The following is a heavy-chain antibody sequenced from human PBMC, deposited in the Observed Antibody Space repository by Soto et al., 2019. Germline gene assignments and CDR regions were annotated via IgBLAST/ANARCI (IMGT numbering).Heavy chain of an antibody. J-gene: IGHJ4*02. V-gene: IGHV3-23*01. D-gene: IGHD6-13*01. CDR3: AIIDSSSWRESDN. Sequence: EVQVLESGGGLVQPGGLLRHSCAASGFTFSTYAMSWVRQAPGQGLEWVSTINNIGGSTYHADSVKGRFTISRDSSKNTLYLQMNSLRADDTAVYYCAIIDSSSWRESDNWGQGTLVTVSP. CDR1: GFTFSTYA. CDR2: INNIGGST.